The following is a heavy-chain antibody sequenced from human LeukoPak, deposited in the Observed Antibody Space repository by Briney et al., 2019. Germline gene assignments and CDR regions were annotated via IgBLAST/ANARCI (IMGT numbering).Heavy chain of an antibody. J-gene: IGHJ4*02. CDR1: GGSISSGGYY. CDR2: IYYSGST. CDR3: ASLQPRGKVSFDY. D-gene: IGHD3-10*01. V-gene: IGHV4-31*03. Sequence: PSETLSLTCTVSGGSISSGGYYWSWIRQHPGKGLEWIGYIYYSGSTYYNPSLKSRVTISVDTSKNQFSLKLSSVTAADTAVYYCASLQPRGKVSFDYWGQGTLVTVSS.